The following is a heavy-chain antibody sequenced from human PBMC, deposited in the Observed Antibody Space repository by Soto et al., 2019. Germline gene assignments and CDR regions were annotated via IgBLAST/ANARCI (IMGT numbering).Heavy chain of an antibody. CDR3: ARRGGKPPSWFDP. D-gene: IGHD2-15*01. V-gene: IGHV3-53*01. Sequence: EVQLVESGGGLIQPGGSLRLSCAASGFTVSSNYMSWVRQAPGKGLEWVSVIYSGGSTYYADSVKGRFTISRDNAKNTLYLQMNSLRAEDTAVYYCARRGGKPPSWFDPWGQGTLVTVSS. J-gene: IGHJ5*02. CDR1: GFTVSSNY. CDR2: IYSGGST.